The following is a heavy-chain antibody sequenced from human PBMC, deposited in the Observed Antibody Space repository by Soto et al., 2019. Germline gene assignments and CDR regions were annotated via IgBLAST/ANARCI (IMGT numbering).Heavy chain of an antibody. D-gene: IGHD1-26*01. CDR1: GFTFSSYA. Sequence: EVQLLESGGGLVQPGGSLRLSCAASGFTFSSYAMSWVRQAPGKGLEWVSAISGSGGSTYYADSVKGRFTISRDNSKNSLYLQMNSLRAEDTAVYYCAKLKWELSSLLYYYYGMDVWGQGTTVTVSS. CDR2: ISGSGGST. V-gene: IGHV3-23*01. J-gene: IGHJ6*02. CDR3: AKLKWELSSLLYYYYGMDV.